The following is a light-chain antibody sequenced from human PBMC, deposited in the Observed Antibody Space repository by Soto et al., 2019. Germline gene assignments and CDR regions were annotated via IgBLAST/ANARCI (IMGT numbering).Light chain of an antibody. CDR1: SSDVSGYNY. CDR3: SSYTGSSTYVV. V-gene: IGLV2-14*01. Sequence: QSALTQPASVSGSPGQSITISCTGTSSDVSGYNYVSWYQQHPGKAPKLMIYDVSNRPSGVSNRFSGSKSANTASLTISGLQAEDEADYYCSSYTGSSTYVVFGGGTKVTVL. J-gene: IGLJ2*01. CDR2: DVS.